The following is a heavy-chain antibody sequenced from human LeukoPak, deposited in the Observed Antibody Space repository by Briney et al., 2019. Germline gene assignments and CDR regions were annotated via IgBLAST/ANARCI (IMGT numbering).Heavy chain of an antibody. CDR1: GFTFSTYW. J-gene: IGHJ4*02. Sequence: GGSLRLSCAASGFTFSTYWMHWVRQVPGKGLVWVSRINNDGSGRFYADSVKGRFTIPRDSSKNTLDLQMNNLRTEDAAIYYCAKAPVTSCRGAFCYPLDSWGQGTLVTVSS. D-gene: IGHD2-15*01. CDR2: INNDGSGR. V-gene: IGHV3-74*01. CDR3: AKAPVTSCRGAFCYPLDS.